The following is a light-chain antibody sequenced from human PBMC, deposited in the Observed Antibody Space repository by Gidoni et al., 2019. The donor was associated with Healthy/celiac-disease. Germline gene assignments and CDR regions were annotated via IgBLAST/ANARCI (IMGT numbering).Light chain of an antibody. Sequence: DIVMTQSPDSLAVSLGESATINCKSSQSVLYSSNNKNYLAWYQQKPGQPPKLLIYWASTRESGVPDRFSGSGSGTDLTLTISSLQAEDVAVYYCQQYYSTPPMYTFGQGTKLEIK. V-gene: IGKV4-1*01. J-gene: IGKJ2*01. CDR2: WAS. CDR1: QSVLYSSNNKNY. CDR3: QQYYSTPPMYT.